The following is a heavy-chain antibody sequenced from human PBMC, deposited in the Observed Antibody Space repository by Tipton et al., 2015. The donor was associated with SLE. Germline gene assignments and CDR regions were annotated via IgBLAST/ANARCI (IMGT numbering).Heavy chain of an antibody. CDR3: ATSYGTLTGTTLTY. CDR2: IVYSGGTT. J-gene: IGHJ4*02. D-gene: IGHD1-20*01. V-gene: IGHV3-23*03. CDR1: EFSFSNHA. Sequence: GSLRLSCAASEFSFSNHAMNWVRQAPGEGLEWVSIVYSGGTTDYSDSVKGRFTISRDNSKNTVYLQMKSLRVEDTAIYYCATSYGTLTGTTLTYWGQGTLVTVSS.